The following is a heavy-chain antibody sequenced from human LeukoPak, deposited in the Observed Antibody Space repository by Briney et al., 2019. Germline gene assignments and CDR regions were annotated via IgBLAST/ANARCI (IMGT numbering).Heavy chain of an antibody. CDR3: ASARWDY. CDR1: GESISADHC. Sequence: ESSETLSLTCAVSGESISADHCWSWVRQPPGKGLEWVGEVYHTGATNYNPSLKSRITVSVDKSKNEFSLNLNSVTGADTAVYYCASARWDYWGQGTLVTVSS. D-gene: IGHD4-23*01. V-gene: IGHV4-4*02. J-gene: IGHJ4*02. CDR2: VYHTGAT.